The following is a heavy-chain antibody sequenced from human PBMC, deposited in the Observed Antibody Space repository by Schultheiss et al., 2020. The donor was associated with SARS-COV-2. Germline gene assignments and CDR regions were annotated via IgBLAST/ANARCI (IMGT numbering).Heavy chain of an antibody. CDR1: GGSISSGDYY. Sequence: SETLSLTCTVSGGSISSGDYYWSWIRQPPGKGLEWIGYIYYSGSTNYNPSLKSRVTISVDTSKNQFSLKLSSVTAADTAVYYCARERGRYWYFDLWGRGTLVTVSS. CDR2: IYYSGST. J-gene: IGHJ2*01. V-gene: IGHV4-61*08. D-gene: IGHD3-16*01. CDR3: ARERGRYWYFDL.